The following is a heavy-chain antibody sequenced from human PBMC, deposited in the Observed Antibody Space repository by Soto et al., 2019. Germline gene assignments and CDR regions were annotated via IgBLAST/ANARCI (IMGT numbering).Heavy chain of an antibody. D-gene: IGHD3-22*01. J-gene: IGHJ4*01. CDR3: ARAQPQYYYDSSGYFDY. CDR2: ISAYNGNT. CDR1: GYTFTSYG. Sequence: QVQLVQSGAEVKKPGASVKVSCKASGYTFTSYGISWVRQAPGQGLEWMGWISAYNGNTNSAQKLQSRVTMTKDTSTSTAYMELRSLRSDDTAVYYCARAQPQYYYDSSGYFDYWGHGTLVTVSS. V-gene: IGHV1-18*01.